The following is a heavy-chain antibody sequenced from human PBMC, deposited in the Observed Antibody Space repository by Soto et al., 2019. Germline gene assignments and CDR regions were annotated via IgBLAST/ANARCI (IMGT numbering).Heavy chain of an antibody. CDR3: ARHYSGGTGCYYFDY. D-gene: IGHD2-21*01. Sequence: TLSLTSAVSGGSINSYYWSWIRQPPGTGLQWIGYIYSSGSTNYNPSLKSRVTISEDTSKNQFSLKLTSVTAADTAVYYCARHYSGGTGCYYFDYWGQGTLVTVSS. J-gene: IGHJ4*02. CDR1: GGSINSYY. V-gene: IGHV4-59*08. CDR2: IYSSGST.